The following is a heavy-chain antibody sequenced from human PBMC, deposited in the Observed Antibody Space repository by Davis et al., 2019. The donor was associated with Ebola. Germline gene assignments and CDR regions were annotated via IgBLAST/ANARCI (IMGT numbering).Heavy chain of an antibody. CDR3: TQGNGPQGDY. V-gene: IGHV3-74*01. Sequence: GESLKISCAASGFTFSSYWMHWVRQAPGKGLVWVSRINSDGSSTSYADSVKGRFTISRDNAKNTLYLQMNSLRAEDTAVYYCTQGNGPQGDYWGQGTLVTVSS. CDR2: INSDGSST. J-gene: IGHJ4*02. D-gene: IGHD2-8*01. CDR1: GFTFSSYW.